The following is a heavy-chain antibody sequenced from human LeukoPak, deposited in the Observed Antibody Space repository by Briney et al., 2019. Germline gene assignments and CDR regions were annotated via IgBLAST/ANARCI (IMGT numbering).Heavy chain of an antibody. V-gene: IGHV3-30-3*01. Sequence: GGSLRLSCAASGFTFSSYAMHWVRQAPGKGLEWVAVISYDGSNKYYADSVKGRFTISRDNSKNTLYLQMNSLRAEDTAVYYCARASYTVTTFSSWFDPWGQGTLVTVSS. CDR3: ARASYTVTTFSSWFDP. D-gene: IGHD4-11*01. CDR1: GFTFSSYA. CDR2: ISYDGSNK. J-gene: IGHJ5*02.